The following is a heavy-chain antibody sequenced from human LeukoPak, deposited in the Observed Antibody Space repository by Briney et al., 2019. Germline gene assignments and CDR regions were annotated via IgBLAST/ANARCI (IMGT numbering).Heavy chain of an antibody. CDR3: AKIPVSYSSGWSNFDY. CDR2: ISGSGDST. D-gene: IGHD6-19*01. CDR1: GFTFSSYA. J-gene: IGHJ4*02. V-gene: IGHV3-23*01. Sequence: GGSLRLPCAASGFTFSSYAMSWVRQAPGRGLEWVSGISGSGDSTNYADSVKGRFTSSRDNSKNTLFLQMNMLRAEDTAVYYCAKIPVSYSSGWSNFDYWGQGTLVTVSS.